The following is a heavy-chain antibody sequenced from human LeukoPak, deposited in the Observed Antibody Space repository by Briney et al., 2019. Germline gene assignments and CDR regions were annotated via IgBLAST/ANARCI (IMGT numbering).Heavy chain of an antibody. CDR2: INQDGSEK. CDR3: ARDQDFDAFDI. CDR1: GFTFNSYW. D-gene: IGHD3/OR15-3a*01. Sequence: GGSLRLSCAASGFTFNSYWMSWVREAPGKGLEWVANINQDGSEKYYVDSVKGRFTISRDNAKNSLYLQMNSLRAEDTAVYYCARDQDFDAFDIWGQGTMVTVSS. J-gene: IGHJ3*02. V-gene: IGHV3-7*01.